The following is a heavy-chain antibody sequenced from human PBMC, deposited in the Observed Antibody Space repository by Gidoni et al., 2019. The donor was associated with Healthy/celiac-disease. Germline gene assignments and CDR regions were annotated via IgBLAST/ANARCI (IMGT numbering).Heavy chain of an antibody. Sequence: QVQLVQSGAEVKKPGASVKVSCKASGYTFTSYGISWVRQAPGQGLEWMGWISAYNGNTNYAQKLQGRVTMTTDTSTSTAYMELRSLRSDDTAVHYCAREAGERAAGKVEGTETFDYWGQGTLVTVSS. V-gene: IGHV1-18*01. J-gene: IGHJ4*02. D-gene: IGHD6-13*01. CDR2: ISAYNGNT. CDR1: GYTFTSYG. CDR3: AREAGERAAGKVEGTETFDY.